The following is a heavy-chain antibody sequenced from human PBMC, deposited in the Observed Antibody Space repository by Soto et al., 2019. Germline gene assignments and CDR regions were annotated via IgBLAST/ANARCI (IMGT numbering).Heavy chain of an antibody. J-gene: IGHJ4*02. CDR1: GYAFTTYG. CDR2: ISAHNGNT. Sequence: QVHLVQSGAEVKKPGASVKVSCKGSGYAFTTYGIAWVRQARGQGLEWMGWISAHNGNTNYAQKLQGRVTVTRDTSTSTVYMELRSLRSDDTAVYYCARGRYGDYWGQGALVTVSS. D-gene: IGHD1-1*01. V-gene: IGHV1-18*01. CDR3: ARGRYGDY.